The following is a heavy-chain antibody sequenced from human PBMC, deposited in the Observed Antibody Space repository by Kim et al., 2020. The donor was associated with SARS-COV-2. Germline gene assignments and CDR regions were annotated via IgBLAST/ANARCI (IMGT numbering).Heavy chain of an antibody. V-gene: IGHV3-48*03. CDR1: GLTFNRYE. CDR2: ISSGSHVI. CDR3: ATAKTGGDRSFDWLPFDN. J-gene: IGHJ4*02. D-gene: IGHD3-9*01. Sequence: GGSLRLSCAASGLTFNRYEMNWLRQAPGKGLEWISYISSGSHVIYYADSVKGRFTISRDNAQNSLYLQMRSLRAEDTAVYFCATAKTGGDRSFDWLPFDNWGQGTLVTVSS.